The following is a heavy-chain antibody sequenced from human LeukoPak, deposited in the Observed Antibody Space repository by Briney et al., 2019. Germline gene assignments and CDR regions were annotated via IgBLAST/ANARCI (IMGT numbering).Heavy chain of an antibody. CDR3: ARDPGSAAAGTDYGGCY. D-gene: IGHD6-13*01. CDR2: ISYDGSNK. V-gene: IGHV3-30-3*01. Sequence: PGRSLRLSCAAFGFTFSSYAMHWVRQAPGKGLEWVAVISYDGSNKYYADSVKGRFTISRDNSKNTLYLQMNSLRAEDTAVYYCARDPGSAAAGTDYGGCYWGQGTLVTVSS. CDR1: GFTFSSYA. J-gene: IGHJ4*02.